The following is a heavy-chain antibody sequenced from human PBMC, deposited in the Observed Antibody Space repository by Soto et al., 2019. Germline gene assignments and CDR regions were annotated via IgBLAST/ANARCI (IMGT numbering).Heavy chain of an antibody. CDR1: GGSISSYY. J-gene: IGHJ6*03. CDR2: IYYSGST. Sequence: PSETLSLTCTVSGGSISSYYWSWIRQPPGKGLEWIGYIYYSGSTNYNPSLKSRVTISVDTSKNQFSLKLSSVTAADTAVYYCASSSGYETYYYMDVGGKGTTVTFPS. D-gene: IGHD5-12*01. V-gene: IGHV4-59*08. CDR3: ASSSGYETYYYMDV.